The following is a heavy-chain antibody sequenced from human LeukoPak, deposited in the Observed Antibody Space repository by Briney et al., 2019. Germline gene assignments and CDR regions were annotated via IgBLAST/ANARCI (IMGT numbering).Heavy chain of an antibody. D-gene: IGHD5-12*01. CDR1: GFTFSNYV. J-gene: IGHJ5*02. Sequence: GGSLRLSCAASGFTFSNYVMHWVRQAPGKGLEWVAVISYDGSNKYYADSVKGRFTISRDNSKNTLYLQMNSLRAEDTAVYYCARDPILRGYSGYDFKAPFWFDPWGQGTLVTVSS. CDR2: ISYDGSNK. CDR3: ARDPILRGYSGYDFKAPFWFDP. V-gene: IGHV3-30*01.